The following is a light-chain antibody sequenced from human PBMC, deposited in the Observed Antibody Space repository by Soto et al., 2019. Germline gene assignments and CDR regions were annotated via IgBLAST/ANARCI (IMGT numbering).Light chain of an antibody. V-gene: IGKV3-20*01. CDR2: GAS. Sequence: EIVLTQSPGTLSLSPGERATLSCRASQSVSSSSYLAWYQQKPGQAPRLLIYGASSRATGIPDSFSGSGSGREFTLTISRLEPEDFAVYYWHQYGSSPSYTFGEGTKLEIK. J-gene: IGKJ2*01. CDR3: HQYGSSPSYT. CDR1: QSVSSSSY.